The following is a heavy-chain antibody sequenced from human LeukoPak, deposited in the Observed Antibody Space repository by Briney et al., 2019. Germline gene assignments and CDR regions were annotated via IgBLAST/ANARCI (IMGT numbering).Heavy chain of an antibody. V-gene: IGHV3-23*01. D-gene: IGHD3-10*01. Sequence: GGSLRLSCAASGFTFSSYAMSWVRQAPGKGLEWVSAISGSGGSTYYADSVKGRFAISRDNSKNTLYLQMNSLRAEDTAVYYCAKAPRWFGELAEWGQGTLVTVSS. J-gene: IGHJ4*02. CDR1: GFTFSSYA. CDR3: AKAPRWFGELAE. CDR2: ISGSGGST.